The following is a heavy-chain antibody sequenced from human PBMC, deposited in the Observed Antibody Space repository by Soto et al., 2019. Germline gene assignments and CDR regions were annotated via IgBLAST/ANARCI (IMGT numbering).Heavy chain of an antibody. J-gene: IGHJ3*02. Sequence: GGSLRLSCAASGFTFSSYAMTWVRQAPGKGLEWVSSISGTGGTTYYADSVKGRFTISRDNSKNTLYLQMHGLRAEDTALYYCARGRTTMAVDDAFDIWGQGTMVTVSS. CDR3: ARGRTTMAVDDAFDI. CDR1: GFTFSSYA. V-gene: IGHV3-23*01. D-gene: IGHD4-17*01. CDR2: ISGTGGTT.